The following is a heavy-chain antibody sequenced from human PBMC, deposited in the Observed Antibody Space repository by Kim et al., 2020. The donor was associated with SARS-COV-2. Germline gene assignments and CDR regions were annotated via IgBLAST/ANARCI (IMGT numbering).Heavy chain of an antibody. CDR3: ARYSSGWSTAPGPDFDY. V-gene: IGHV5-51*01. CDR2: IYPGDSDT. CDR1: GYSFTNYW. Sequence: GESLQISCKGSGYSFTNYWIGWVRQMPGKGLEWMGVIYPGDSDTRYSPSFQGQVTFSADKSINTAYLHWSGLKASDTAMYYCARYSSGWSTAPGPDFDYWGQGTLVTVSS. D-gene: IGHD6-19*01. J-gene: IGHJ4*02.